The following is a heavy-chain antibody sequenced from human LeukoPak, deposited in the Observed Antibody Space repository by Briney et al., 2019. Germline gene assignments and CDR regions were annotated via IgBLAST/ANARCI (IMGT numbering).Heavy chain of an antibody. CDR1: GFTFSSYW. D-gene: IGHD2-15*01. V-gene: IGHV3-7*01. Sequence: GGSLRLSCAASGFTFSSYWMSWVRQAPGKGLEWVANIKQDGSETYYVDSVKGRFTISRDNAKNSLYLQMNSLRAEDTAVYYCASGVVVAATNYWGQGTLVTVSS. CDR2: IKQDGSET. J-gene: IGHJ4*02. CDR3: ASGVVVAATNY.